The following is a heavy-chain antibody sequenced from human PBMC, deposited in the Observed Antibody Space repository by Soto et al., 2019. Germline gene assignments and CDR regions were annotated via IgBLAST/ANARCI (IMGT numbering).Heavy chain of an antibody. Sequence: SETLSLTCTVSGGSISSHYWSWIRQPPGEGLEWIGYIYYSGSTNFNPSLKSRLTISVDTSKNQFSLKLSSVTAADTAVYYCARDVAAAGHFDYWGQGTLVTVSS. D-gene: IGHD6-13*01. CDR1: GGSISSHY. CDR2: IYYSGST. V-gene: IGHV4-59*11. J-gene: IGHJ4*02. CDR3: ARDVAAAGHFDY.